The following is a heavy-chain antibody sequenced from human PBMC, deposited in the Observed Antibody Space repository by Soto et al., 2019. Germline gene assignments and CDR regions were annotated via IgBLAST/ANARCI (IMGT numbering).Heavy chain of an antibody. CDR3: AIVSSSWYKDYFDY. Sequence: QVQLVQSGAEVKKPGSSVKVSCKASGGTFSNYAISWVRQAHLQWLEWIGGIIPIFGTTNYAHRFQGRVTITADESTSTAYMELISLRSEDTAVYYCAIVSSSWYKDYFDYWGQGTLV. CDR2: IIPIFGTT. V-gene: IGHV1-69*12. J-gene: IGHJ4*02. D-gene: IGHD6-13*01. CDR1: GGTFSNYA.